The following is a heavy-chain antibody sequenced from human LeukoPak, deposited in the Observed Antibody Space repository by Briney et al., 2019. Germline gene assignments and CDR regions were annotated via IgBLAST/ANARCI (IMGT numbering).Heavy chain of an antibody. CDR3: AMSTRGVTILTRLDH. CDR1: GFIFNDSA. V-gene: IGHV3-9*01. J-gene: IGHJ4*02. Sequence: GTSLRLSCAASGFIFNDSAMHWVRPAPGKGLEWVAGIGKNSITIGYADSVKGRFTISRDTVKNSLHLQMNSLRTEDTAFYYCAMSTRGVTILTRLDHWGRGTLVTVSS. D-gene: IGHD3-10*01. CDR2: IGKNSITI.